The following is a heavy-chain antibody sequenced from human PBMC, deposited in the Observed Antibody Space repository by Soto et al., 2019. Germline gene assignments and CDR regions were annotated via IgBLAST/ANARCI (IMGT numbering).Heavy chain of an antibody. CDR1: GGTFSSYT. V-gene: IGHV1-69*02. CDR2: IIPILGIA. D-gene: IGHD2-2*03. CDR3: ARRRGIGYCSSTSCPDAFDI. Sequence: QVQLVQSGAEVKKPGSSVKVSCKASGGTFSSYTISWVRQAPGQGLEWMGRIIPILGIANYAQKFQGRVTINADKSKSTAYTELSSLRSKDTAVYYCARRRGIGYCSSTSCPDAFDIWGQGTMVTVSS. J-gene: IGHJ3*02.